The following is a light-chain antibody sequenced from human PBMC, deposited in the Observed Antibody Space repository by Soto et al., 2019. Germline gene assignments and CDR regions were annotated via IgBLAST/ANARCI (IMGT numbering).Light chain of an antibody. Sequence: SVLPQPASVSGSPGQSITISCTGTTSDVGRYNYVSWYQQHPGKAPKLIIYDVSNRPSGVSNRFSGSKSGNTASLTISGLQAEDEADYYCNSYTSSSTYVFGTGTKVTVL. CDR2: DVS. CDR1: TSDVGRYNY. CDR3: NSYTSSSTYV. J-gene: IGLJ1*01. V-gene: IGLV2-14*01.